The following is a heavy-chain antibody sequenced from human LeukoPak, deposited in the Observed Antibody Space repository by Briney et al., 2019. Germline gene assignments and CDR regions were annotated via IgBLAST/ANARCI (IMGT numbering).Heavy chain of an antibody. CDR1: GGSISSYY. D-gene: IGHD5-12*01. J-gene: IGHJ6*03. Sequence: SETLSLTCTVSGGSISSYYWSWIRQPPGKGLEWIGSIYYSGSTYYNPSLKSRVTISVDTSKNQFSLKLSSVTAADTAVYYCARRGGYSGYGERYYYMDVWGKGTTVTVSS. CDR2: IYYSGST. CDR3: ARRGGYSGYGERYYYMDV. V-gene: IGHV4-59*05.